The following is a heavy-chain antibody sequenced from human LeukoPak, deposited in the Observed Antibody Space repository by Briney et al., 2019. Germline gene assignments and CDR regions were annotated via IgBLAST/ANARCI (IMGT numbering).Heavy chain of an antibody. V-gene: IGHV4-59*01. CDR3: ASGVRSYGYNTYYFDY. D-gene: IGHD5-24*01. Sequence: SETLSLTCTVSGGSISSYYWSWIRQPPGKGLEWIGYIYYSGSTNYNLSLKSRVTISVDTSKNQFSLKLSSVTAADTAVYYCASGVRSYGYNTYYFDYWGQGTLVTVSS. J-gene: IGHJ4*02. CDR1: GGSISSYY. CDR2: IYYSGST.